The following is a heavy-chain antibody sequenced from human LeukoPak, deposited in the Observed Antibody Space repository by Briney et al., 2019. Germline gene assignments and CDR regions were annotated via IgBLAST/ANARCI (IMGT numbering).Heavy chain of an antibody. CDR2: ISYDGSNK. Sequence: GGSLRLSCAASGFTFSSYGMHWVRQAPGKGLEWVAVISYDGSNKYYADSVKGRFTISRDNSKNTLYLQMNSLRAEDTAVYYCAKDALLLWFGELLYIDYWGQGTLVTVSS. V-gene: IGHV3-30*18. CDR3: AKDALLLWFGELLYIDY. J-gene: IGHJ4*02. CDR1: GFTFSSYG. D-gene: IGHD3-10*01.